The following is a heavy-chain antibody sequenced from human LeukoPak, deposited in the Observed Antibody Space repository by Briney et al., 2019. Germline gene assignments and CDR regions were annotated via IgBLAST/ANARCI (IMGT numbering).Heavy chain of an antibody. D-gene: IGHD3-10*01. Sequence: IPSETLSLTCTVSGGSISSGSYYWSWIRQPAGKGLEWIGRIYTSGSTNYNPSLKSRVTISVDTSKNQFSLKLSSVTAADTAVYYCARDGQVEDTVRGVIRGVWYFDLWGRGTLVTVSS. V-gene: IGHV4-61*02. J-gene: IGHJ2*01. CDR1: GGSISSGSYY. CDR3: ARDGQVEDTVRGVIRGVWYFDL. CDR2: IYTSGST.